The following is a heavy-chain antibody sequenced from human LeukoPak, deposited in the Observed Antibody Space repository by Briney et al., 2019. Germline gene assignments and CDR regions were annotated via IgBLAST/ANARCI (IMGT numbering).Heavy chain of an antibody. J-gene: IGHJ4*02. CDR3: ARGAPFPNYYDSSGYYPQGFDY. V-gene: IGHV1-69*13. CDR2: IIPIFGTA. Sequence: SVKVSCTASGGTFSSYAISWVRQAPGQGLEWMGGIIPIFGTANYAQKFQGRVTITADESTSTAYMELSSLRSEDTAVYYCARGAPFPNYYDSSGYYPQGFDYWGQGTLVTVSS. CDR1: GGTFSSYA. D-gene: IGHD3-22*01.